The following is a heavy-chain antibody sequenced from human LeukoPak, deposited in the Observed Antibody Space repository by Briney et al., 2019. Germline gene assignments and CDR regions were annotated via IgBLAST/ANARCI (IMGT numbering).Heavy chain of an antibody. Sequence: SETLSLICGVSGFSISSGYYWGWIRQAPGKGLEWIGSIYHTGSAYYNPSLKSRVIISVDASKNQFSLKMNSVTAADTAVYYCARSHYVSGSQGGMDVWGKGTTVTVSS. CDR1: GFSISSGYY. J-gene: IGHJ6*04. CDR3: ARSHYVSGSQGGMDV. D-gene: IGHD3-10*01. V-gene: IGHV4-38-2*01. CDR2: IYHTGSA.